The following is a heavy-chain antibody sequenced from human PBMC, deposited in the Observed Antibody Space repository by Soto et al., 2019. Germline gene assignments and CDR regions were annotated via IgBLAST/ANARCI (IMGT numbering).Heavy chain of an antibody. Sequence: EVRLVESGGGLVQPGRSLRLSCAASGFTFDDYAMHWVRQAPGKGLEWVSGISWNSGSIGYADSVKGRFTISRDNAKNSLYLQMNSLRAEDTALYYCAKDNRGYSGYDSFYYMDVWGKGTTVTVSS. CDR3: AKDNRGYSGYDSFYYMDV. V-gene: IGHV3-9*01. D-gene: IGHD5-12*01. CDR1: GFTFDDYA. J-gene: IGHJ6*03. CDR2: ISWNSGSI.